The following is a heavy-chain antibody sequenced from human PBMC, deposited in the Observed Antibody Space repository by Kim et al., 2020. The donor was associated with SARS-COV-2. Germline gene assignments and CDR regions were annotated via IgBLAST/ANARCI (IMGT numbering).Heavy chain of an antibody. CDR2: ISSSSSYT. V-gene: IGHV3-11*03. Sequence: GGSLRLSCAASGFTFSDYYMSWIRQTPGKGLEWVSYISSSSSYTNYADSVKGRFTISRDNAKNSLYLQMNSLRAEDTAVYYCASGLSGEYFQHWGQGTLVTVSS. CDR3: ASGLSGEYFQH. J-gene: IGHJ1*01. CDR1: GFTFSDYY.